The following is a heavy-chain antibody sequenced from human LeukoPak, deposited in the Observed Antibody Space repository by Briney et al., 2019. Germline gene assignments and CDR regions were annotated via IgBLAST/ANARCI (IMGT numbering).Heavy chain of an antibody. CDR1: GGSISSYY. V-gene: IGHV4-59*01. D-gene: IGHD6-13*01. CDR2: IYYSGST. J-gene: IGHJ4*02. CDR3: AGGGAAAGPGSLGY. Sequence: SETLPLTCTVSGGSISSYYWSWIRQPPGKGLEWIGYIYYSGSTNYNPSLKSRVTISVDTSKNQFSLKLSSVTAADTAVYYCAGGGAAAGPGSLGYWGQGTLVTVSS.